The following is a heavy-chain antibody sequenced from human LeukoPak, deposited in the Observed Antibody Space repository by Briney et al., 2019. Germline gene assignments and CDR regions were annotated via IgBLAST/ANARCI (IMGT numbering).Heavy chain of an antibody. CDR2: IYYSGST. D-gene: IGHD3-10*01. Sequence: PSETLSLTCTVSGGSISSGGYYWSWIRQHPGKGLEWIGYIYYSGSTYYNPSLKSRVTISVDTSKNQFSLKLSSVTAEDTAVYYCARGLPYYGSESYKDWGQGTLVTVSS. CDR1: GGSISSGGYY. J-gene: IGHJ4*02. V-gene: IGHV4-31*03. CDR3: ARGLPYYGSESYKD.